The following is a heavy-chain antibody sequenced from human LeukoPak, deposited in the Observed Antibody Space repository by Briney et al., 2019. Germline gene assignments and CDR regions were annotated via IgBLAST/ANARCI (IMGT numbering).Heavy chain of an antibody. V-gene: IGHV3-30*03. J-gene: IGHJ4*02. CDR2: ISYDGSNK. Sequence: GGSLRLSCAASGITFSSYGMHWVRQAPGKGLEWVAVISYDGSNKYYADSVKGRFTISRDNSKNTLYLQMNSLRAEDTAVYYCARDLCSGGSCWSPYWGQGTLVTVSS. D-gene: IGHD2-15*01. CDR3: ARDLCSGGSCWSPY. CDR1: GITFSSYG.